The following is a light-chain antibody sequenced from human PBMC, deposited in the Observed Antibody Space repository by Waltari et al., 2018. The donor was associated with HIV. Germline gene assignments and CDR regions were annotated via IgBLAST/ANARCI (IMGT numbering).Light chain of an antibody. V-gene: IGLV1-40*01. CDR1: SSNIGAGYD. Sequence: QSVLTQPASVSGAPGQRVTISCTGSSSNIGAGYDVHWYQQLPGTAPKLLIYGNNNRPSGVPDRFSGSKSGTSASLAITGLQAEDEADYYCQSYDRTLSVIFGGGTKLTVL. J-gene: IGLJ2*01. CDR3: QSYDRTLSVI. CDR2: GNN.